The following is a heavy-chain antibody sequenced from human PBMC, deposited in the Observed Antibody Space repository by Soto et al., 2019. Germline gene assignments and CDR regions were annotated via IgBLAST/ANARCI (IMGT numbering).Heavy chain of an antibody. V-gene: IGHV3-49*04. CDR2: IRSIAYRGTT. Sequence: RSRGLAWTPSGSTVGEYAMSWVRQAPEEGREWVGFIRSIAYRGTTGYSAAETGRSTTPRDDSKSIACPQMHTPKPEDTAVYYCTRDSPRITMVRGVIWYGMDVWGQGTTVTVSS. CDR1: GSTVGEYA. CDR3: TRDSPRITMVRGVIWYGMDV. J-gene: IGHJ6*02. D-gene: IGHD3-10*01.